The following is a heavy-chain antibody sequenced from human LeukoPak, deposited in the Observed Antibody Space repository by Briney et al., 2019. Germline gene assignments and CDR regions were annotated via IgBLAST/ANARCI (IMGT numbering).Heavy chain of an antibody. CDR2: ISSSSSYI. D-gene: IGHD6-19*01. J-gene: IGHJ3*02. CDR1: AFTFSSYS. Sequence: PGGSLRLSCAASAFTFSSYSMNWVRQAPGKGLEWVSSISSSSSYIYYADSVKGRFTISRDSAKNSLYLQMNSLRAEDTAVYYCARVGSSGLYDAFDIWGQGTMVTVSS. CDR3: ARVGSSGLYDAFDI. V-gene: IGHV3-21*01.